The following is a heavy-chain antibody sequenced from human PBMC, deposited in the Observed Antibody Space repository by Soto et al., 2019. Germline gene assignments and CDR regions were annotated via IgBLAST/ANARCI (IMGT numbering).Heavy chain of an antibody. J-gene: IGHJ4*02. CDR3: AKDRFLEWSTAILQDPFDY. CDR2: ISYDGSNK. CDR1: GFTFSSYG. V-gene: IGHV3-30*18. Sequence: QVQLVESGGGVVQPGRSLRLSCAASGFTFSSYGMHWVRQAPGKGLEWVAVISYDGSNKYYADSVKGRFTISRDNSKNTLYLQMNSLRAEDTAVYYCAKDRFLEWSTAILQDPFDYWGQGTLVTVSS. D-gene: IGHD3-3*01.